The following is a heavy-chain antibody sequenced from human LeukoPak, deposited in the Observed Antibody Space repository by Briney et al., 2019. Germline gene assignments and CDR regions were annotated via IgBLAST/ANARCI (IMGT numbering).Heavy chain of an antibody. Sequence: PSETLSLTCTVSGGSISSYYWSWIRQPPGKGLEWIGYIYYSGSTNYNPSLKSRVTISVDTSKNQFSLKLSSVTAADTAVYYCAGGVFGELLLFDCWGQGTLVTVSS. CDR1: GGSISSYY. J-gene: IGHJ4*02. V-gene: IGHV4-59*01. D-gene: IGHD3-10*02. CDR3: AGGVFGELLLFDC. CDR2: IYYSGST.